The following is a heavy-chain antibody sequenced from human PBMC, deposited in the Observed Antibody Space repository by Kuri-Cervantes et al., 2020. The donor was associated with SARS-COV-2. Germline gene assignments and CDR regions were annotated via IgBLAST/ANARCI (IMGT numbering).Heavy chain of an antibody. D-gene: IGHD2-21*02. CDR1: GGTFSSYA. CDR3: ARVCKAYCGGDCSWSFDL. CDR2: IIPILGIA. V-gene: IGHV1-69*10. Sequence: SVKVSCKASGGTFSSYAISWVRQAPGQGLEWMGGIIPILGIANYAQKFQGRVTITADKSTSTAYMELSSLRSEDAAVYYCARVCKAYCGGDCSWSFDLWGHGTLVTVSS. J-gene: IGHJ2*01.